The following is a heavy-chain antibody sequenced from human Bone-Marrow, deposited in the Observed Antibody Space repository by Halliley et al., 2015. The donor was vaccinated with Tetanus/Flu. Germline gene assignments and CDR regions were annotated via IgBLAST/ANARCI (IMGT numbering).Heavy chain of an antibody. Sequence: VGWVASISSNPFNTSYAGSVRGRFSVSRDNSKNTLYVQLDSLRVEDTAIYYCAKGAMDDFDYWGQGTLVSVSS. CDR2: ISSNPFNT. V-gene: IGHV3-23*01. D-gene: IGHD2-8*01. J-gene: IGHJ4*02. CDR3: AKGAMDDFDY.